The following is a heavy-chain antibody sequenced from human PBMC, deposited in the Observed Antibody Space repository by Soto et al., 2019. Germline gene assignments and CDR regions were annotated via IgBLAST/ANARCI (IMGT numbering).Heavy chain of an antibody. Sequence: QVQLQQWGAGLLKPSETLSLTCAVYGGSFSGYYWSWIRQPPGKGLEWIGEINHSGSTNYNPSLKSRVTISVDTSENQFSLKLSPVTAADTAVYYCARGCGRSGYYVDYWGQGTLVTVSS. D-gene: IGHD3-3*01. CDR2: INHSGST. CDR1: GGSFSGYY. J-gene: IGHJ4*02. CDR3: ARGCGRSGYYVDY. V-gene: IGHV4-34*01.